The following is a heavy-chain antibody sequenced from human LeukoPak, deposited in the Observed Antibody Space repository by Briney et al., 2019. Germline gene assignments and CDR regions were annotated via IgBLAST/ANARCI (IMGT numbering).Heavy chain of an antibody. J-gene: IGHJ6*03. CDR2: IYYSGST. CDR1: GGSISPYY. CDR3: ARIRGYSRRYMDV. Sequence: SETLSLTCTVSGGSISPYYWSWIRQPPGKGLEWIGYIYYSGSTNYNPSLKSRVTISVDTPENQFSLKLSSVTAADTAVYYCARIRGYSRRYMDVWGKGTTVTVSS. V-gene: IGHV4-59*12. D-gene: IGHD5-18*01.